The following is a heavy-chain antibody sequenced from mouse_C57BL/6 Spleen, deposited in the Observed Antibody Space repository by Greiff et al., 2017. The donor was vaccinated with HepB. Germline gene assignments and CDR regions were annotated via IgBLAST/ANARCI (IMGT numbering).Heavy chain of an antibody. J-gene: IGHJ4*01. Sequence: QVQLQQSGAELVRPGASVTLSCKASGYTFTDYEMHWVKQTPGHGLEWIGAINPETGGTAYNQKFKGKAILTADKSSSTAYMELRSLTSEDSAVYYCTRGSLYAMDYWGQGTSVTVSS. V-gene: IGHV1-15*01. CDR2: INPETGGT. D-gene: IGHD1-1*01. CDR3: TRGSLYAMDY. CDR1: GYTFTDYE.